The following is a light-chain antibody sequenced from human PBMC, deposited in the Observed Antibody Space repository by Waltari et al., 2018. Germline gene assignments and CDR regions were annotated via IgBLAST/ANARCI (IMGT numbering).Light chain of an antibody. J-gene: IGKJ4*01. CDR3: QQYNSHSPLTPLT. CDR2: KAC. CDR1: QSIGSW. V-gene: IGKV1-5*03. Sequence: DIQMTQSPSTLSASVGDRVIITCRASQSIGSWLAWYQQKPGKAPKLLIYKACTLERWVPARFGGSGSGTEFTLTITSLQPDDFATYYCQQYNSHSPLTPLTFGGGTKVEIK.